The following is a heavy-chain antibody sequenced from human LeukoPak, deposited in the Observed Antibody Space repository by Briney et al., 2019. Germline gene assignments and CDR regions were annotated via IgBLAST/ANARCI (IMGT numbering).Heavy chain of an antibody. J-gene: IGHJ4*02. Sequence: PGGSLRLSCAAFGFTFSSYGMHWVRQAPGKGLEWLAVISYDGSAKYYADSVEGRFTVSRDNSMNTMYLQMNSLRAEDTAVYYYAKETIAVSGPNYFNYWGQGTLVTVSS. CDR3: AKETIAVSGPNYFNY. CDR1: GFTFSSYG. D-gene: IGHD6-19*01. V-gene: IGHV3-30*18. CDR2: ISYDGSAK.